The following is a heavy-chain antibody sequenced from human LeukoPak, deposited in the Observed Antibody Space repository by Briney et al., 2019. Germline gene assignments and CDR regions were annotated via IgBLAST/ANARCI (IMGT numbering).Heavy chain of an antibody. Sequence: GGSLRLSCAASGFTFSSYSMNWVRQAPGKGLEWVSSISSSSSYIYYADSVKGRFTISRDNAKNSLYLQVNSLRAEDTAVYYCARDGNWNDPTGAFDIWGQGTMVTVSS. V-gene: IGHV3-21*01. CDR2: ISSSSSYI. CDR3: ARDGNWNDPTGAFDI. D-gene: IGHD1-1*01. J-gene: IGHJ3*02. CDR1: GFTFSSYS.